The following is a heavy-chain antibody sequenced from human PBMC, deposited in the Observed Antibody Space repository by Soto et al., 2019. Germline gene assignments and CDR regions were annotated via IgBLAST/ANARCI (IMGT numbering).Heavy chain of an antibody. CDR2: IYHSGST. V-gene: IGHV4-30-2*01. J-gene: IGHJ3*02. CDR3: AGLYSSSWYWNDAFDS. CDR1: GGSISSGGYS. Sequence: PSETLSLTCAVSGGSISSGGYSWSWIRQPPGKGLEWIGYIYHSGSTYYNPSLKSRVTISVDRSKNQFSLKLSSVTAADTAVYYCAGLYSSSWYWNDAFDSWGQGTMFTVAS. D-gene: IGHD6-13*01.